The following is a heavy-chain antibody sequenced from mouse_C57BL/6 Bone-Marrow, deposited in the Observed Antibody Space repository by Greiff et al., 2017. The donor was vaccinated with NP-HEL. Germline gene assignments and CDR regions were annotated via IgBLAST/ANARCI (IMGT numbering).Heavy chain of an antibody. J-gene: IGHJ3*01. CDR1: GFTFSSYA. Sequence: EVMLVESGEGLVKPGGSLKLSCAASGFTFSSYAMSWVRQTPEKRVEWVAYISSGGDYIYYADTVKGRFTISRDNARNTLYLQMSSLKSEDTAMYYCTRGNYYGSSLAWFAYWGQGTLVTVSA. V-gene: IGHV5S21*01. CDR2: ISSGGDYI. D-gene: IGHD1-1*01. CDR3: TRGNYYGSSLAWFAY.